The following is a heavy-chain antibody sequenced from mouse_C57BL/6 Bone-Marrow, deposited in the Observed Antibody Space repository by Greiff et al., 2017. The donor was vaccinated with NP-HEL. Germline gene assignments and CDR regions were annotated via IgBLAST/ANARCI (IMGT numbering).Heavy chain of an antibody. CDR3: ARPYAMDY. CDR1: GFTFSSYA. V-gene: IGHV5-4*03. Sequence: EVKVVESGGGLVKPGGSLKLSCAASGFTFSSYAMSWVRQTPEKRLEWVATISDGGSYTYYPDNAKGRFTISRDNAKNNLYLQMSHLKSEDTAMYYCARPYAMDYWGQGTSVTVSS. CDR2: ISDGGSYT. J-gene: IGHJ4*01.